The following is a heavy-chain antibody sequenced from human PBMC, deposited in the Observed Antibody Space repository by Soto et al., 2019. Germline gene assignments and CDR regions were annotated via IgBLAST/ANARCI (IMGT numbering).Heavy chain of an antibody. J-gene: IGHJ4*02. CDR1: GYPLTSYN. CDR3: VLLGVFDQ. CDR2: SNSNSGNS. Sequence: XSVKVACKASGYPLTSYNSNWVRQAPGQGLEWVAGSNSNSGNSDHAQKFQGRLTVTRDTSISTAYMELSSLRSDDTAVYSCVLLGVFDQCGPRTLVTVSS. V-gene: IGHV1-8*01. D-gene: IGHD3-3*01.